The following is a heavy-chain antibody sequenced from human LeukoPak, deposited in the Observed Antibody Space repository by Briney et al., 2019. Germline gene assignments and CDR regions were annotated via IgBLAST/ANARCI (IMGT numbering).Heavy chain of an antibody. J-gene: IGHJ6*02. CDR3: AKEENSSGWYSPMDV. CDR2: ISYDGSNK. Sequence: GGSLRLSCAASGFTFSSYGMHWVRQAPGKGLEGVAVISYDGSNKYYADSVKGRFTISRDNSKNTLYLQMNSLRAEDTAVYYCAKEENSSGWYSPMDVWGQGTTVTVSS. D-gene: IGHD6-19*01. V-gene: IGHV3-30*18. CDR1: GFTFSSYG.